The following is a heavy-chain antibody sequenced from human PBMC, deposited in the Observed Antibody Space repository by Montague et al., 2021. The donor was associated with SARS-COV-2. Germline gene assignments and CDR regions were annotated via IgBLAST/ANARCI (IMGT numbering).Heavy chain of an antibody. D-gene: IGHD3-3*01. Sequence: TLSLTCTVSGGSISSGNYYWSWIRQPAGKGLEWSGRMYRSRSNNYNPSIRSRVTISVDTSKNQFSLKLSSVTAADTAGYYCERRLAGCWSCYFDYWGQGTLVTVSS. CDR1: GGSISSGNYY. CDR2: MYRSRSN. CDR3: ERRLAGCWSCYFDY. J-gene: IGHJ4*02. V-gene: IGHV4-61*02.